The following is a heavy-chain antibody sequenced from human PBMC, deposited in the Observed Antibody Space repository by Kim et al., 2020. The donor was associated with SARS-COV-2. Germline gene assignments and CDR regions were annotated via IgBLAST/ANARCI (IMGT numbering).Heavy chain of an antibody. CDR3: ARDREGYSSGWYHAY. J-gene: IGHJ4*02. CDR1: GGSISSYY. D-gene: IGHD6-19*01. V-gene: IGHV4-59*13. Sequence: SETLSLTCTVSGGSISSYYWSWIRQPPGKGLEWIGYIYYSGSTNYNPSLKSRVTISVDTSKNQFSLKLSSVTAADTAVYYCARDREGYSSGWYHAYWGQGTLVTVSS. CDR2: IYYSGST.